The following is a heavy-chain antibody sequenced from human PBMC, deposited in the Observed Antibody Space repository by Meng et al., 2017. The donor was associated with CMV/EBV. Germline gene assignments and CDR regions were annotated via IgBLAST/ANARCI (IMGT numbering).Heavy chain of an antibody. D-gene: IGHD3-10*01. CDR2: IYPGDSDA. V-gene: IGHV5-51*01. CDR3: ARPGLPGEVDAFDI. CDR1: GYSFTSYW. Sequence: KVSCKGSGYSFTSYWIGWVRQMPGKGLEWMGIIYPGDSDARYSPSFQGQVTFSADKSISTAYLQWSSLKASDTAMYYCARPGLPGEVDAFDIWGQGTMVTVSS. J-gene: IGHJ3*02.